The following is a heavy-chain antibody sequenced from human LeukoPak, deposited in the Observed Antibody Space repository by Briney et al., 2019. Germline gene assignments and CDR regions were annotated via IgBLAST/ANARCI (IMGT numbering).Heavy chain of an antibody. CDR3: ASRPEYYYDSSGYYYYYYYYMDV. V-gene: IGHV3-21*01. J-gene: IGHJ6*03. CDR1: GFTFSSYN. CDR2: ITSGSSYR. D-gene: IGHD3-22*01. Sequence: GGSLRLSCAASGFTFSSYNMNWVRQAPGKGLEWVSSITSGSSYRFYADSVKGRFTISRDNAKNSLYLQMNSLRAEDTAVYYCASRPEYYYDSSGYYYYYYYYMDVWGKGTTVTVSS.